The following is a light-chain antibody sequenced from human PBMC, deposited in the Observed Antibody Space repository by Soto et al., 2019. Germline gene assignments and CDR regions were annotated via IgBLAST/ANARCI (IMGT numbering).Light chain of an antibody. CDR1: QSLLYSSNNKNY. V-gene: IGKV4-1*01. Sequence: DNVMTQWPDSLAVSLGERATINCKSSQSLLYSSNNKNYLAWHQQKPGQPPKLLVYWASTRESGVPDRFSGSGSGTDFTLTISSLQAEDVAVYYCQQYLRSRTFGQGTKVDIK. J-gene: IGKJ1*01. CDR2: WAS. CDR3: QQYLRSRT.